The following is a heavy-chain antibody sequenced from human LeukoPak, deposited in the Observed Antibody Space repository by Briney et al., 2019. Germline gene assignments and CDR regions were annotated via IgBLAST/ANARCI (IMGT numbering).Heavy chain of an antibody. J-gene: IGHJ4*02. Sequence: GGSLRLSCAASGFTFSSYAMSWVRQAPGKGLEWVSSISSSSSYIYYADSVQGRFTISRDNSKNTLYLQMNSLRAEDTAVYYCARGKTTVTTYLDYWGQGTLVTVSS. CDR2: ISSSSSYI. CDR1: GFTFSSYA. D-gene: IGHD4-17*01. V-gene: IGHV3-23*01. CDR3: ARGKTTVTTYLDY.